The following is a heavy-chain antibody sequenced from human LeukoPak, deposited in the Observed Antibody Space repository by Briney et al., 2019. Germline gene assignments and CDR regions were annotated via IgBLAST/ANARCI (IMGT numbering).Heavy chain of an antibody. J-gene: IGHJ4*02. V-gene: IGHV1-69*05. CDR3: AIPHTPTAGTGFDY. CDR2: IIPIFGTA. D-gene: IGHD4-11*01. CDR1: GGTFSSYA. Sequence: ASVKVSCKASGGTFSSYAISWVRQAPGQGLEWMGGIIPIFGTANYAQKFQGRVTITTDESTSTAYMELSSLRSEDTAVYYCAIPHTPTAGTGFDYWGQGTLVTVSS.